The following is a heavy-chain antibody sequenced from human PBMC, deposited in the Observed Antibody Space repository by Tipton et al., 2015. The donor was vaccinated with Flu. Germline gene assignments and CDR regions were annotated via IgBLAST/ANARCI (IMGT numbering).Heavy chain of an antibody. CDR3: ARRKTVTTRLTYFDY. V-gene: IGHV4-39*07. J-gene: IGHJ4*02. CDR1: GGSISSSSYY. CDR2: IYYSGST. D-gene: IGHD4-17*01. Sequence: TLSLTCTVSGGSISSSSYYWGWIRQPPGKGLEWIGTIYYSGSTYYNPSLKSRVTMSVDTSKNQFSLKPSSVTAADTAVYYCARRKTVTTRLTYFDYWGQGTLVTVSS.